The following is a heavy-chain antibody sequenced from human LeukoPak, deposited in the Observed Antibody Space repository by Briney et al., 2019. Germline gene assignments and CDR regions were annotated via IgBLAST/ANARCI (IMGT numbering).Heavy chain of an antibody. D-gene: IGHD3-10*02. Sequence: GGSLRLSCAASGFIFSSYTMNWVRQAPGKGLEWVSYISSSGSTIYYADSVKGRFTISRDNAKNSLYLQMNSLRAEDTAVYYCAELGITMIGGVWGKGTTVTISS. J-gene: IGHJ6*04. CDR1: GFIFSSYT. V-gene: IGHV3-48*04. CDR2: ISSSGSTI. CDR3: AELGITMIGGV.